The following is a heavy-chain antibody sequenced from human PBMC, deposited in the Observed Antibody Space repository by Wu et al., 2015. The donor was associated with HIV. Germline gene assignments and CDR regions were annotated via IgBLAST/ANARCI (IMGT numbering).Heavy chain of an antibody. CDR3: ARDFIAASGINYYYYMDV. Sequence: QVQLVQSGAEVKKPGASVKVSCKASGYTFTGYYMHWVRQAPGQGLEWMGWIDPNSGGTNSAQKFQGRVTMTRDTSISTAYMELMSLRSDDTAVYYCARDFIAASGINYYYYMDVWGDGTTVTV. V-gene: IGHV1-2*02. J-gene: IGHJ6*03. D-gene: IGHD6-13*01. CDR1: GYTFTGYY. CDR2: IDPNSGGT.